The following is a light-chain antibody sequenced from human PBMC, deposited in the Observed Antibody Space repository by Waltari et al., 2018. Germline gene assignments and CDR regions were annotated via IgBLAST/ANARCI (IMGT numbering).Light chain of an antibody. CDR2: DAS. J-gene: IGKJ1*01. CDR3: QQVNSFPRT. V-gene: IGKV1-12*01. CDR1: QGISSR. Sequence: DIQMTQSPSSVSASVGDRVTLTCRASQGISSRLAWYQQKPGKAPKLLTYDASSLHSGVPSRFSGSGSGTDFTLTIRSLQPEDFATYYCQQVNSFPRTFGQGTKVEVK.